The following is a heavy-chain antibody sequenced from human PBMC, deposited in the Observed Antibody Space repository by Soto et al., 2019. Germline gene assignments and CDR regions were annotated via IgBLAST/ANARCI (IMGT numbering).Heavy chain of an antibody. V-gene: IGHV1-18*04. D-gene: IGHD2-2*01. CDR1: GYTFTSYG. CDR3: GREGYCSSTGCYEYYYYGMDV. J-gene: IGHJ6*02. CDR2: ISAYNGNT. Sequence: QVQLVQSGAEVKKPGASVKVSCKASGYTFTSYGISWVRQAPGQGLEWMGWISAYNGNTNYAQKLQRRVTVTTDTSTSAAYMGLRGLGSDETAVYYCGREGYCSSTGCYEYYYYGMDVWGQGTTVTVSS.